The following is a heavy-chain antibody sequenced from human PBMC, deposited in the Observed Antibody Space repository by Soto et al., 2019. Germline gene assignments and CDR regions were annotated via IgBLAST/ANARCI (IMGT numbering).Heavy chain of an antibody. V-gene: IGHV1-3*01. D-gene: IGHD2-2*01. CDR3: AKDEGSPLGYCSSTTCWFDP. Sequence: QVQLVQSGAEVKKPGASLKVSCKASGYTFTRHAMHWVRQAPGQRLEWMGWINPGNGDTKYSQRFQGRVTFMRDTSATTAYMELSSLTSEDTAVYSCAKDEGSPLGYCSSTTCWFDPWGQGTLVTVSS. J-gene: IGHJ5*02. CDR1: GYTFTRHA. CDR2: INPGNGDT.